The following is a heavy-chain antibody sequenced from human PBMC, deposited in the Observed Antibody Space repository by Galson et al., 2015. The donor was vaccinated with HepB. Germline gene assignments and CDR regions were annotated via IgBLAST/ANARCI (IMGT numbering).Heavy chain of an antibody. V-gene: IGHV3-74*01. Sequence: SLRLSCAASGFTFSSYRMNWVRQAPGKGLVWVSRINSDGSSTSYADSVKGRFTISRDNAKNTLYLQMNSLRAEDTAVYYCAARLLHSGGMDVWGQGTTVTVSS. CDR2: INSDGSST. J-gene: IGHJ6*02. D-gene: IGHD3-10*01. CDR1: GFTFSSYR. CDR3: AARLLHSGGMDV.